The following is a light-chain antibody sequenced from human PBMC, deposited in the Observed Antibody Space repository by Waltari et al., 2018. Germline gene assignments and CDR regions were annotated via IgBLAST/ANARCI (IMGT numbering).Light chain of an antibody. Sequence: PSCRASQSVSRSLAWYQQKPGQAPRLLIYGASNRAAGIPDRFSGSGSGTDFSLTISRLEPEDFAVYYCQHYVRLPATFGQGTKVEIK. V-gene: IGKV3-20*01. CDR2: GAS. J-gene: IGKJ1*01. CDR1: QSVSRS. CDR3: QHYVRLPAT.